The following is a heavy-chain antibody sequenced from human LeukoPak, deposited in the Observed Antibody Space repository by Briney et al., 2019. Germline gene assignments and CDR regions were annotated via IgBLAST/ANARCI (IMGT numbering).Heavy chain of an antibody. V-gene: IGHV3-48*03. D-gene: IGHD5-18*01. Sequence: SGGSLRLSCAASGFTLSSYEMNCVRQAPGKGREWVSYISRSGSTKYYADSVKGRFTISRDNAKNTLYLQMNSLRAEDTAVYYCTKGTIWLPFDYWGQGTLVTVSS. J-gene: IGHJ4*02. CDR1: GFTLSSYE. CDR3: TKGTIWLPFDY. CDR2: ISRSGSTK.